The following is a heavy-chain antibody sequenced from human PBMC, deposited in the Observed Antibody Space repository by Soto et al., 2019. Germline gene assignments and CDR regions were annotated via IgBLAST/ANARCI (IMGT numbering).Heavy chain of an antibody. CDR2: IIPILGIA. CDR3: AMEYCSSTSCYRDY. Sequence: QVQLVQSGAEVKKPGSSVKVSCKASGGTFSSYTISWVRQAPGQGLEWMGRIIPILGIANYAQKFQGRVTITEHKSTSTAYMELSSQRSEDTAVYYCAMEYCSSTSCYRDYWGQGTLVTVSS. CDR1: GGTFSSYT. D-gene: IGHD2-2*02. V-gene: IGHV1-69*02. J-gene: IGHJ4*02.